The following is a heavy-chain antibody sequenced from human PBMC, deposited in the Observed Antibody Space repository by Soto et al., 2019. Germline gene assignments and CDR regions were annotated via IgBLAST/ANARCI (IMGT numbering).Heavy chain of an antibody. CDR1: GFTFSSYS. CDR3: ARDEGDGNNYVFTAAYYYYYYMDV. V-gene: IGHV3-21*01. Sequence: EVQLVESGGGQVKPGGSLRLSCAASGFTFSSYSMNWVRQAPGKGLEWVSSISSSSSYIYYADSVKGRFTISRDNAKNTSYFHKNSLIGADTTVYYYARDEGDGNNYVFTAAYYYYYYMDVWGKGTTGTVSS. J-gene: IGHJ6*03. D-gene: IGHD3-10*02. CDR2: ISSSSSYI.